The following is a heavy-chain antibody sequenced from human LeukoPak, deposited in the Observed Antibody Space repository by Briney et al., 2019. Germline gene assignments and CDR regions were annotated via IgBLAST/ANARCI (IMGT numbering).Heavy chain of an antibody. D-gene: IGHD3-22*01. Sequence: KPSATLSLTWTVSGASITSYYWAWIRPFPGRGLGWIGYIHHSGNTKYNPSLQRRIMKSVDTSKNQLSLKLSSVTAADTAVYYCARKYDSSGLANAFDIWGQGTIVTVSS. CDR3: ARKYDSSGLANAFDI. V-gene: IGHV4-59*08. CDR2: IHHSGNT. CDR1: GASITSYY. J-gene: IGHJ3*02.